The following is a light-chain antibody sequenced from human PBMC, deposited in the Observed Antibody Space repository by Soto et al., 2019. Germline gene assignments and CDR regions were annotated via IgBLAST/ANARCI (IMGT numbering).Light chain of an antibody. CDR1: QSVSSN. J-gene: IGKJ2*01. Sequence: EIVMTQSPATLSVSPGERATLSCRASQSVSSNLAWYQQKPGQAPRLLIYGASTRATGIPARFSGSGSGTEFTLTISSLQSEDFAVYYCQQYNNWPPRTVGQRTKLEIK. CDR2: GAS. CDR3: QQYNNWPPRT. V-gene: IGKV3-15*01.